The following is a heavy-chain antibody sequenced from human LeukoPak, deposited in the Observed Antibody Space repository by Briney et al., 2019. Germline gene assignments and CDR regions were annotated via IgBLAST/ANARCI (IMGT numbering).Heavy chain of an antibody. CDR3: ARGGVGATYGLGFDY. CDR2: IIPIFGTA. CDR1: GGTFSSYA. V-gene: IGHV1-69*05. Sequence: ASVTVSCKASGGTFSSYAISWVRQAPGQGLEWMGGIIPIFGTANYAQKFQGRVTITTDESASTAYMELSSLRSEDTAVYYCARGGVGATYGLGFDYWGQGTLVTVSS. J-gene: IGHJ4*02. D-gene: IGHD1-26*01.